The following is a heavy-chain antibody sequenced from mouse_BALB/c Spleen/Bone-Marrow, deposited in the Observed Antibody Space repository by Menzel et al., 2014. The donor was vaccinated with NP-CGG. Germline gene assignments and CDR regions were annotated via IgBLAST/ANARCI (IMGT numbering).Heavy chain of an antibody. J-gene: IGHJ3*01. Sequence: QVQLQHSGAELVKPGASVKLSCKASGYTFTSYYMYWVKQRPGQGLEWIGEINPSNGGTNFNEKFKSKATLTVDKSSSTAYMQLSSLTSEVSAVYYCTREGDSPFAYWGQGTLVTVSA. CDR2: INPSNGGT. CDR1: GYTFTSYY. D-gene: IGHD2-13*01. V-gene: IGHV1S81*02. CDR3: TREGDSPFAY.